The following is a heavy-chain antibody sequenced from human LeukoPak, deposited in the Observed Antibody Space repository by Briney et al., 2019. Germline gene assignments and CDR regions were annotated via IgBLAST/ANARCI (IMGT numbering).Heavy chain of an antibody. J-gene: IGHJ6*02. CDR2: ISSSGSTI. CDR1: GFTFSDYY. CDR3: ARYCSGGSCSLGPLYGMDV. Sequence: KPGGSLRLSCAASGFTFSDYYMSWIRQAPGKGLEWVSYISSSGSTIYYADSVKGRFTISRDNAKNSLYLQMNSLRAEDTAVYYCARYCSGGSCSLGPLYGMDVWGQGTTAIVSS. V-gene: IGHV3-11*01. D-gene: IGHD2-15*01.